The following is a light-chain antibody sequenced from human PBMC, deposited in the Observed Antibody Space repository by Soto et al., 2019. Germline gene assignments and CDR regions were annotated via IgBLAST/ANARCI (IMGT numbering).Light chain of an antibody. J-gene: IGLJ2*01. CDR2: DNN. CDR1: SPNIGNNY. V-gene: IGLV1-51*01. Sequence: QSVLTQPPSLSAAPGQKVSISCSGSSPNIGNNYVSWYQQVPGTAPKFLIYDNNKRHSGIPDRFSGSKSGTSATLDITGLQTGDEADYYCGAWDNSLSTVVLGGGTKLTVL. CDR3: GAWDNSLSTVV.